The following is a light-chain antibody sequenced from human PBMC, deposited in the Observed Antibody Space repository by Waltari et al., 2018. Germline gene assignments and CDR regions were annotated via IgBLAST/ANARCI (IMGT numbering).Light chain of an antibody. V-gene: IGLV1-47*01. CDR2: RNN. Sequence: QPVLTQPPSASGTPGQRVTISCSGSRSHIGRNYVYWYQQLPGTAPKLLIYRNNQRPSGVPDRFSGSKSGNTAYLTVSGLQAEDEADYYCNSYAGSNSVLFGAGTKLTVL. J-gene: IGLJ2*01. CDR3: NSYAGSNSVL. CDR1: RSHIGRNY.